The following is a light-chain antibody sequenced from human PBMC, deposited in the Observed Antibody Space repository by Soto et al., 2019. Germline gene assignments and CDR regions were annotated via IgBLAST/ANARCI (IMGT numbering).Light chain of an antibody. CDR3: AAWDDSLSGVV. CDR2: RNN. V-gene: IGLV1-47*01. Sequence: QSVLAQPPSDSGTPGQRVTISCSGSSSNIGSNYVYWYQQLPGTAPKLLIYRNNQRPSGVPDRFSGSKSGTSASLAISGLRSGDEADYYCAAWDDSLSGVVFGGGTKLTVL. J-gene: IGLJ2*01. CDR1: SSNIGSNY.